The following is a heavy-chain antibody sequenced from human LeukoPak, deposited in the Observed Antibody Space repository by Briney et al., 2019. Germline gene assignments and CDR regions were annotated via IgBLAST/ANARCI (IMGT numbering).Heavy chain of an antibody. Sequence: TGGSLRLSCAASGFTFSDYYMSWIRQAPGKRLEWVSAISGSGDSTYYADSVKGRFTISRDNSKNTLYLQMNSLRAEDTAVYYCAKVTYDYVWGSYENWGQGALVTVSS. D-gene: IGHD3-16*01. CDR1: GFTFSDYY. CDR2: ISGSGDST. CDR3: AKVTYDYVWGSYEN. J-gene: IGHJ4*02. V-gene: IGHV3-23*01.